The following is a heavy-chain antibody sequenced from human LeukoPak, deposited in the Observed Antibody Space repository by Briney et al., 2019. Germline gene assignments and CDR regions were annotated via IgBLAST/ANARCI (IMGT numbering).Heavy chain of an antibody. CDR2: VKSVAEGGAS. Sequence: PGGTLRLSCVFPSLIFSHAWMNWVRQAPGKGLEWVGRVKSVAEGGASEYGTPVKGRFTISRDDSKKTVYLQVHNLSTEDTALYYCTKNTGDFDIWGQGTMVTVSS. D-gene: IGHD4-17*01. J-gene: IGHJ3*02. CDR1: SLIFSHAW. V-gene: IGHV3-15*07. CDR3: TKNTGDFDI.